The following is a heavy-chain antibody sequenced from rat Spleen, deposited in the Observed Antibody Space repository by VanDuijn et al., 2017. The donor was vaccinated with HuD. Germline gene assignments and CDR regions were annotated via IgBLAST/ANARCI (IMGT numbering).Heavy chain of an antibody. D-gene: IGHD4-6*01. CDR1: GFTFSSFP. CDR2: ISPRAYST. CDR3: ARHWGY. J-gene: IGHJ2*01. V-gene: IGHV5-25*01. Sequence: EVQLVESGGGLVQPGRSLKLSCAASGFTFSSFPMAWVRQAPKKGLEWVASISPRAYSTYYRDSVKGRFTVSRDNAKSTLFLQMDSLRSEDTATYYCARHWGYWGQGVMVTVSS.